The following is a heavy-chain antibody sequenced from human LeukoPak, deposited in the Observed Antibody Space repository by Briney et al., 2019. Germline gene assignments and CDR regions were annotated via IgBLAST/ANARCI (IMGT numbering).Heavy chain of an antibody. CDR3: ARIISYYYMDV. J-gene: IGHJ6*03. Sequence: GGSLRLSCAASGFTFSSYAMSWVRQAPGKGLEWVSAISGSGGSTYYADSVKGRFTISRDNAKNSLYLQMNSLRAEDTAVYYCARIISYYYMDVWGKGTTVTVSS. D-gene: IGHD3-10*01. CDR1: GFTFSSYA. V-gene: IGHV3-23*01. CDR2: ISGSGGST.